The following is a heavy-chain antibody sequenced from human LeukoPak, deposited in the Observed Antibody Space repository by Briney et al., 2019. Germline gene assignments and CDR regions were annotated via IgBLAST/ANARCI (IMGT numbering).Heavy chain of an antibody. D-gene: IGHD1-7*01. Sequence: SVKVPCKASGGTFSSYAISWVRQAPGQGLEWMGRIIPIFGIANYAQKFQGRVTITADKSTSTAYMELGSLRSEDTAVYYCAGGAGTRRIVSWVYGMDVWGQGTTVTVSS. V-gene: IGHV1-69*04. CDR2: IIPIFGIA. CDR1: GGTFSSYA. J-gene: IGHJ6*02. CDR3: AGGAGTRRIVSWVYGMDV.